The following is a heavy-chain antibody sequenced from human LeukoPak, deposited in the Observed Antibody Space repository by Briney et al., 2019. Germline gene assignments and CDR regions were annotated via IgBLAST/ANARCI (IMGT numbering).Heavy chain of an antibody. V-gene: IGHV1-2*02. D-gene: IGHD1-1*01. CDR2: INPNSGGT. CDR1: GYTFTGYY. J-gene: IGHJ6*03. CDR3: ARASERSYNIYFYMDV. Sequence: ASVKVSCKASGYTFTGYYMHWVRQAPGQGLEWMGWINPNSGGTNYAKKFQGRVTMTSDTSIKTAYMELSGLKSDDTALYYCARASERSYNIYFYMDVWGQGTTVTVSS.